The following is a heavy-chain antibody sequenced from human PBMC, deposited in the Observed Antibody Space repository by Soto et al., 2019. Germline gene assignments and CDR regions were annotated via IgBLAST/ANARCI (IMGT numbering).Heavy chain of an antibody. CDR1: GFTFSSYG. Sequence: PGGSLRLSCVASGFTFSSYGMHWVRQAPGKGLEWVAFIWHDGGNKFYAESVKGRFTISRDNSKNTLCLQMTSLSAEDTAMYYCARDGDVNTGFGKDYWGQGTLVTVSS. J-gene: IGHJ4*02. CDR3: ARDGDVNTGFGKDY. V-gene: IGHV3-33*01. D-gene: IGHD3-16*01. CDR2: IWHDGGNK.